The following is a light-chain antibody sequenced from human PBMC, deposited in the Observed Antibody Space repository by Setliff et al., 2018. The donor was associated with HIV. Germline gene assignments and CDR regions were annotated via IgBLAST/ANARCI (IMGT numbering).Light chain of an antibody. J-gene: IGLJ1*01. CDR1: SSDVGGYNY. CDR2: DVS. V-gene: IGLV2-14*01. CDR3: SSYTSSRTRV. Sequence: QSVLTQPASVSGSPGQSITISCPGTSSDVGGYNYVSWYQQHPGKAPKLMIYDVSKRPSGVPNRFSGSKSGNTASLSISGLQAEDEADYYCSSYTSSRTRVFGTGTRAPS.